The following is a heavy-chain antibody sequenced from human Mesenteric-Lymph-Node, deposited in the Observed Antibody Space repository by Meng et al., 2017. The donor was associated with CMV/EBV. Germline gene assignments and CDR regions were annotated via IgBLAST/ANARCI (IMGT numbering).Heavy chain of an antibody. D-gene: IGHD3-16*01. V-gene: IGHV4-31*03. CDR1: GGSISTGAYY. Sequence: TLSLTCTVSGGSISTGAYYWGWIRQHPGKGLEWIGYIYSSGSTYYNPSLKSRLAMSVDTSKNQFSLRLSSVTAADTAVYYCAREPLIWGQGTLVTVSS. CDR2: IYSSGST. CDR3: AREPLI. J-gene: IGHJ4*02.